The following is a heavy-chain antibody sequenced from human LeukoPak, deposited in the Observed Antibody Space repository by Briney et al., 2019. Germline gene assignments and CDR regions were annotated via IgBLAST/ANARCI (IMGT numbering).Heavy chain of an antibody. V-gene: IGHV3-23*01. D-gene: IGHD2-15*01. CDR1: GFTFSNYA. J-gene: IGHJ5*02. Sequence: PGGSLRLSCAASGFTFSNYAMSWVRQTPGKGLEWVSVITGSGNSIVYADSVRGRFTISRDSSKDTLYLQMNGLRAEDTALYHCAKALQSQCSDGNCYSRVLHHWGRGTLVTVSS. CDR2: ITGSGNSI. CDR3: AKALQSQCSDGNCYSRVLHH.